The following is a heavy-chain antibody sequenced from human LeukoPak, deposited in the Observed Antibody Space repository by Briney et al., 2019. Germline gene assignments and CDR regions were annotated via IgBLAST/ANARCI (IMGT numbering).Heavy chain of an antibody. CDR1: GFAFHSYS. Sequence: PGGSLRLSCAASGFAFHSYSMSWVRQAPGKGLEWVSSISFSGTTTYYADSVKGRFTVSRDNSKNTLYLQMDGLRAEDTAVYYCARDPTELQLLSYYFDYWGQGTLVAVSS. V-gene: IGHV3-23*01. CDR2: ISFSGTTT. D-gene: IGHD2-2*01. CDR3: ARDPTELQLLSYYFDY. J-gene: IGHJ4*02.